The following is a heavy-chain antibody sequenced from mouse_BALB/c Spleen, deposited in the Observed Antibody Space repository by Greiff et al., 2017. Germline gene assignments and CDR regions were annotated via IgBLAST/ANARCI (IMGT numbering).Heavy chain of an antibody. Sequence: VMLVESGPGLVAPSQSLSITCTVSGFSLTSYGVHWVRQPPGKGLEWLGVIWAGGSTNYNSALMSRLSISKDNSKSQVFLKMNSLQTDDTAMYYCARFCYGCDEAFAYWGQGTLVTVSA. CDR1: GFSLTSYG. D-gene: IGHD2-2*01. CDR3: ARFCYGCDEAFAY. V-gene: IGHV2-9*02. CDR2: IWAGGST. J-gene: IGHJ3*01.